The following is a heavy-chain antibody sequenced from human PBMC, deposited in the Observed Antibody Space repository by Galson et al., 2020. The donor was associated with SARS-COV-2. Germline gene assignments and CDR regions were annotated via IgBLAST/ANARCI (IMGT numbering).Heavy chain of an antibody. CDR3: AKDIPFGNSGGGDMDV. CDR1: GFTFSSYG. Sequence: QLGASLKISCAASGFTFSSYGMHWVRQAPGKGLEWVAVIWYDGSNKYYADSVKGRFTISRDNSKNTLYLQMNSLRAEDTAVYYCAKDIPFGNSGGGDMDVWGKGTTVTVSS. CDR2: IWYDGSNK. V-gene: IGHV3-33*06. J-gene: IGHJ6*04. D-gene: IGHD1-7*01.